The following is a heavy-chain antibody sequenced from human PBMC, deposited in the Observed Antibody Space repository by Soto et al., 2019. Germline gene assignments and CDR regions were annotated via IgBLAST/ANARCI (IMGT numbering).Heavy chain of an antibody. V-gene: IGHV3-33*01. Sequence: GGSLRLSCAASGFTFSSYGMHWVRQAPGKGLEWVAVIWYDGSNKYYADSVKGRFTISRDNSKNTLYLQMNSLRAEDTAVYYCARDPYGGYCSGGSCYPERYFQHWGQGTLVTVSS. CDR2: IWYDGSNK. J-gene: IGHJ1*01. CDR3: ARDPYGGYCSGGSCYPERYFQH. D-gene: IGHD2-15*01. CDR1: GFTFSSYG.